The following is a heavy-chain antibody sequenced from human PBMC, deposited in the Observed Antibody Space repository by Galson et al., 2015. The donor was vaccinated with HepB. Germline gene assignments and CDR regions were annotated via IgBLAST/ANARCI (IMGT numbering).Heavy chain of an antibody. J-gene: IGHJ4*02. Sequence: SLRLSCAASGFTFRSYALSWVRQAPGKGLEWVSGISGSGSYTFYADSVKGRLTISRDNSKNTLYLQMSSLRGDDTAVYYRVRDRMISPLFYFDCWGQGTLVTVSS. V-gene: IGHV3-23*01. CDR3: VRDRMISPLFYFDC. CDR2: ISGSGSYT. D-gene: IGHD3/OR15-3a*01. CDR1: GFTFRSYA.